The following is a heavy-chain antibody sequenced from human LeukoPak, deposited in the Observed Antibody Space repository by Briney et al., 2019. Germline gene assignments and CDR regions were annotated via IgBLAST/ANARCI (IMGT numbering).Heavy chain of an antibody. CDR2: ISYDGSNK. CDR1: GFTFSSYA. V-gene: IGHV3-30-3*01. D-gene: IGHD6-6*01. J-gene: IGHJ4*02. Sequence: GGSLRLSCAASGFTFSSYAMHWVRQAPGKGLEWVAVISYDGSNKYYADSVKGRFTISRDNSRNTLYLQMNSLRAEDTAVYYCARAVGSSSSPDYFDYWGQGTLVTVSS. CDR3: ARAVGSSSSPDYFDY.